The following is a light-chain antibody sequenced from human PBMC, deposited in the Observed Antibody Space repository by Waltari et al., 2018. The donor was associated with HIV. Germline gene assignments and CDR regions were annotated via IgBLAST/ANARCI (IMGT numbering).Light chain of an antibody. J-gene: IGLJ2*01. CDR2: TNK. CDR3: GTWDVSLGVVI. Sequence: QSVLTHPPSVSVAPGQKVTISCSGHSSHVGKNYVSWYQQIPGTAPKFLIYTNKKRPSGIPDRFSASTSGTSATLGITGLQTGDEANYYCGTWDVSLGVVIFGGGTKLTVL. V-gene: IGLV1-51*01. CDR1: SSHVGKNY.